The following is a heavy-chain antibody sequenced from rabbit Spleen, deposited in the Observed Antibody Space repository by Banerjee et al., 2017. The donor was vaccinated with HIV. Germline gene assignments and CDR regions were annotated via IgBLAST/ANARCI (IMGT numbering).Heavy chain of an antibody. CDR1: GFSFISGYY. CDR3: ARDLPGAIGLNFYL. CDR2: IDAGSAGTT. Sequence: QSLEESGGDLVKPGTSLTLTCTASGFSFISGYYMCWVRKAPGKGLEWSACIDAGSAGTTYYANWAKGRFTISKTSSTTVTLQMPSLTAADTATYFCARDLPGAIGLNFYLWGPGTLVSVS. J-gene: IGHJ6*01. D-gene: IGHD3-1*01. V-gene: IGHV1S40*01.